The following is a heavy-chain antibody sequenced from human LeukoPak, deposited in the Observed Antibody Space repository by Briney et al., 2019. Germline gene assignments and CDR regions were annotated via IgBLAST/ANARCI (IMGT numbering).Heavy chain of an antibody. D-gene: IGHD2-21*01. J-gene: IGHJ4*02. CDR3: ARVQTPYYGGDEIGY. V-gene: IGHV3-30*02. Sequence: PGGSLRLSCAASGFTFSDYGLHWVRQAPGKGLEWVAFIRYDGSFKYYADSVKGRFTISRDNAKNSLYLQVNSLRAEDTAVYYCARVQTPYYGGDEIGYWGQGTLVTVSS. CDR2: IRYDGSFK. CDR1: GFTFSDYG.